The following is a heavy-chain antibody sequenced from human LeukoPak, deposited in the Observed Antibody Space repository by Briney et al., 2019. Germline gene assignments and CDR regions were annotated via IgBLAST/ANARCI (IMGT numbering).Heavy chain of an antibody. J-gene: IGHJ5*02. V-gene: IGHV4-59*08. CDR3: ARNSAVATSRSWFDP. Sequence: RTSETLSLTCSVFDGSISNYYWSWIRQPPGKGLEWIGYAYYSGSTTYNPSLESRVTISVDTSKHQFSLKLTAVTAADTAVYYCARNSAVATSRSWFDPWGQGTLVTVSS. CDR1: DGSISNYY. D-gene: IGHD6-19*01. CDR2: AYYSGST.